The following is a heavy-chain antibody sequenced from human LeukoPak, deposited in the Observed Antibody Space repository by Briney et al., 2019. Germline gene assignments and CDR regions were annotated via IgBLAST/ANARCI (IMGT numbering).Heavy chain of an antibody. Sequence: NPSETLSLTCAVYGGSFSGYYWSWIRQPPGKGLEWIGEINHSGSTNYNPSLKSRVTISVDTSKNQFSLKLSSVTAADTAVYYCARDYCSGGSCYFTDHWFDPWGKGTLVTVSS. J-gene: IGHJ5*02. CDR3: ARDYCSGGSCYFTDHWFDP. D-gene: IGHD2-15*01. CDR1: GGSFSGYY. CDR2: INHSGST. V-gene: IGHV4-34*01.